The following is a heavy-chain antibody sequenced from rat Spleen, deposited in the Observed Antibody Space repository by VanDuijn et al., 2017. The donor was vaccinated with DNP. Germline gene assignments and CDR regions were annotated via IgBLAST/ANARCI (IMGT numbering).Heavy chain of an antibody. CDR3: ARHEAVVFDY. V-gene: IGHV5-25*01. Sequence: EVQLVESGGGLVQPGRSLKLSCAASGFTFSNYYMAWVRQAPKKGLEWVATISTGGHNTYYRDSVKGRFTVSRDNAKSSLYLQMDSLRSEDTATYYCARHEAVVFDYWGQGVMVTVSS. D-gene: IGHD1-12*02. J-gene: IGHJ2*01. CDR1: GFTFSNYY. CDR2: ISTGGHNT.